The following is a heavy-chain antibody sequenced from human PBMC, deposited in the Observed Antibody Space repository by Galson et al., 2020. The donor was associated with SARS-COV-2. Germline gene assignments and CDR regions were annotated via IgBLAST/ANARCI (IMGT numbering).Heavy chain of an antibody. J-gene: IGHJ6*03. CDR2: VYYSGST. Sequence: SETLSLTRTVPGGPISSSSYYWGWIRQPPGKGLEWIGRVYYSGSTYYNPSLKSRVTISVDTTKNQFSLKLSSVTAADTAVYYWARVCGYWYGDDMDVWGKGTTVTISS. CDR1: GGPISSSSYY. CDR3: ARVCGYWYGDDMDV. V-gene: IGHV4-39*01. D-gene: IGHD5-18*01.